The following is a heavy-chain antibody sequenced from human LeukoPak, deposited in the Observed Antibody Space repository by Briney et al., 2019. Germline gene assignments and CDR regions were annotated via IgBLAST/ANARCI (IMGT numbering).Heavy chain of an antibody. J-gene: IGHJ4*02. Sequence: SETLSLTCTVCGGSISSYYWSWIRQPPGKAREGIGYIYTSRSTNYNPSLKSRVTISVDTSKNQFSLKLSSVTAADTAVYYCARHGTRTQFYFDYWGQGTLVTVSS. CDR3: ARHGTRTQFYFDY. CDR1: GGSISSYY. CDR2: IYTSRST. D-gene: IGHD1-7*01. V-gene: IGHV4-4*09.